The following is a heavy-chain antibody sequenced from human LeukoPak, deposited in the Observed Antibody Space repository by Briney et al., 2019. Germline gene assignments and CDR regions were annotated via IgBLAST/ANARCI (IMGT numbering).Heavy chain of an antibody. CDR2: IYTSGST. CDR3: ARESRNWNYGYFDY. D-gene: IGHD1-7*01. J-gene: IGHJ4*02. CDR1: GGSISSGSYY. V-gene: IGHV4-61*02. Sequence: SETLSLTCTVSGGSISSGSYYWSWIRQPAGKGLEWIGRIYTSGSTNYNPSLKSRVTISVDTSKNQFSLKLSSVTAADTAAYYCARESRNWNYGYFDYWGQGTLVTVSS.